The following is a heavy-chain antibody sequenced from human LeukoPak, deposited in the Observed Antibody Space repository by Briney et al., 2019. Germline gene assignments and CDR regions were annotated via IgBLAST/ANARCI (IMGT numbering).Heavy chain of an antibody. Sequence: GGSLRLSCAASGFTFDDYTMHWVRQAPGKGLEWVSGISWNSGSIGYADSVRGRFTISRDNAKNFLYLQMNSLRAEDMALYYCAKDEFVASDFTGAFDIWGQGTMVTVSS. CDR2: ISWNSGSI. V-gene: IGHV3-9*03. D-gene: IGHD2-8*02. CDR1: GFTFDDYT. J-gene: IGHJ3*02. CDR3: AKDEFVASDFTGAFDI.